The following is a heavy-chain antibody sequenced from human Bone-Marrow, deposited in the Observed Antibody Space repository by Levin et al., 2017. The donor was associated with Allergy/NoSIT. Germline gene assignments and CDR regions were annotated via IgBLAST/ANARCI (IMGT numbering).Heavy chain of an antibody. Sequence: GSLRLSCAVYGGSFSGYYWSWIRQPPGKGLEWIGEINHSGSTNYNPSLKSRVTISVDTSKNQFSLKLSSVTAADTAVYYCARGGGISVGPNFDYWGQGTLVTVSS. CDR3: ARGGGISVGPNFDY. CDR1: GGSFSGYY. J-gene: IGHJ4*02. CDR2: INHSGST. D-gene: IGHD1-14*01. V-gene: IGHV4-34*01.